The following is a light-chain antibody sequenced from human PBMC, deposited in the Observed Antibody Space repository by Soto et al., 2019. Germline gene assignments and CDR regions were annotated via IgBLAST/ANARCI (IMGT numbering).Light chain of an antibody. CDR1: SSDIGGHNY. CDR3: SSHSSSTDRVV. Sequence: QSALTQPASVSGSPGQSITISCTGTSSDIGGHNYVSWYQQHPGKAPKLIINEVTYRPSGVSSRFSGSKSGNTASLTISGLQAEDEADFYCSSHSSSTDRVVFGGGTKVTVL. CDR2: EVT. V-gene: IGLV2-14*01. J-gene: IGLJ3*02.